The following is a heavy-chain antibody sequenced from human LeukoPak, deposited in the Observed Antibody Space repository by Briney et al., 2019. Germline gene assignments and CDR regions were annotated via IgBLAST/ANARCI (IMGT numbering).Heavy chain of an antibody. Sequence: GGSLRLSCAASGFTVSSNYMSWVRQAPGKGLEWVSVFYSGGSTYYADSVKGRFTISRDNSKNTLYLQMNSLRVEDTAVYHCAKWNYGDYYYYHGMDVWGQGTTVTVSS. V-gene: IGHV3-53*01. J-gene: IGHJ6*02. CDR3: AKWNYGDYYYYHGMDV. CDR2: FYSGGST. D-gene: IGHD4-17*01. CDR1: GFTVSSNY.